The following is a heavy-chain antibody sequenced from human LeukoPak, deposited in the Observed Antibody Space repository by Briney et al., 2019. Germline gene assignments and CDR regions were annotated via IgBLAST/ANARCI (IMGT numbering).Heavy chain of an antibody. CDR2: ISAYNGNT. V-gene: IGHV1-18*01. Sequence: ASVKVSCKASGYTFTSYGISWERQAPGQGLEWMGWISAYNGNTKYAQKLQGRVTMTTDTSTSTAYMELRSLRSDDTAVYYCARDRCSTTSCFAYYYYGMDVWGQGTTVTVSS. J-gene: IGHJ6*02. CDR1: GYTFTSYG. CDR3: ARDRCSTTSCFAYYYYGMDV. D-gene: IGHD2-2*01.